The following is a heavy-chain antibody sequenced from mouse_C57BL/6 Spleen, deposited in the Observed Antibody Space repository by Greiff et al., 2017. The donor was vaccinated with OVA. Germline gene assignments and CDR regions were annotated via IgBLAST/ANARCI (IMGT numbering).Heavy chain of an antibody. CDR3: ARRNCCAY. Sequence: VQLQQSGAELAKPGASVKLSCKASGYTFTSYWMHWVKQRPGQGLEWIGYINPSSGYTKYNQKFKDKATLTAGKSSSTAYMQLSSLTYEDSAVYYCARRNCCAYWGQGTTLTVSA. J-gene: IGHJ2*01. CDR1: GYTFTSYW. V-gene: IGHV1-7*01. CDR2: INPSSGYT.